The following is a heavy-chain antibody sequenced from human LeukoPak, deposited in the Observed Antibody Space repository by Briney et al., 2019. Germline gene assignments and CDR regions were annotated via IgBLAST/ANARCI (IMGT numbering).Heavy chain of an antibody. D-gene: IGHD3-3*01. CDR3: ARVALLEWLSYVQWFDY. V-gene: IGHV1-2*02. CDR1: GYTFTGYY. J-gene: IGHJ4*02. Sequence: GASVKVSCKASGYTFTGYYMHWVRQAPGQGLEWMGWINPNSGGTNYAQKFQGRVTMTRDTSISTAYMELSRLRSDDTAVYYCARVALLEWLSYVQWFDYWGQGTLVTVSS. CDR2: INPNSGGT.